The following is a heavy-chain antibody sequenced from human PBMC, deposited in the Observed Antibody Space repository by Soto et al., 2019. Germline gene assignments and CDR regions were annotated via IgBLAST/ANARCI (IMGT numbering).Heavy chain of an antibody. J-gene: IGHJ4*02. CDR2: ISYDGSNK. Sequence: GGSLRLSCAASGFTFSSYAMHWVRQAPGKGLGWVAVISYDGSNKYYADSVKGRFTISRDNSKNTLYLQMNSLRAEDTAVYYCGTMVRGVINFDYWGQGTLVTVSS. CDR1: GFTFSSYA. V-gene: IGHV3-30-3*01. CDR3: GTMVRGVINFDY. D-gene: IGHD3-10*01.